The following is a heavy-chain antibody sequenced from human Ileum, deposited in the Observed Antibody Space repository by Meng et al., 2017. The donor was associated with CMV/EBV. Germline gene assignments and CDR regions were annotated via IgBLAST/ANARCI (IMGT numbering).Heavy chain of an antibody. Sequence: CDSTGDSVSSNSAAWNWIRQSPSRGIEWLGRTYYRSKWYNDYAASVESRITINPDTSKNQFSLQLNSVTPDDTAVYYCARIAWNVAAFWGQGTLVTVSS. D-gene: IGHD1-1*01. CDR3: ARIAWNVAAF. J-gene: IGHJ4*02. CDR2: TYYRSKWYN. V-gene: IGHV6-1*01. CDR1: GDSVSSNSAA.